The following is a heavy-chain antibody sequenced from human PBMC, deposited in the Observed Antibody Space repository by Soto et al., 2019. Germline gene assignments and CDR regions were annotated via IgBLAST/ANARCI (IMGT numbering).Heavy chain of an antibody. CDR2: IIPLFGTA. CDR3: ATPKGTYSSGYYYFDF. Sequence: QVQLEQSGAEVKQPGSSVRVSCKTSGGTFSTYAINWVRQAPGQGLEWMGAIIPLFGTADYSQKFQGIVTITANESTSTAYIELSSLRSDDTALYFCATPKGTYSSGYYYFDFWGQGTLVTVSS. J-gene: IGHJ4*02. D-gene: IGHD6-19*01. V-gene: IGHV1-69*01. CDR1: GGTFSTYA.